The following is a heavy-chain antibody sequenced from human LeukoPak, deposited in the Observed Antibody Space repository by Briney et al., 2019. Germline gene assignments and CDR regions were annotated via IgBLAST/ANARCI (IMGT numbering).Heavy chain of an antibody. Sequence: PGGSLRLSCAASGFTFSSYWMHWVRQAPGKGLVWVSRINSDGSSTSYADSVKGRFTISRDNAKNTLYLQMNSLRAEDTAVYYCARGVYSSSLYFDYWVQGTLVTVSS. CDR2: INSDGSST. CDR1: GFTFSSYW. D-gene: IGHD6-6*01. CDR3: ARGVYSSSLYFDY. J-gene: IGHJ4*02. V-gene: IGHV3-74*01.